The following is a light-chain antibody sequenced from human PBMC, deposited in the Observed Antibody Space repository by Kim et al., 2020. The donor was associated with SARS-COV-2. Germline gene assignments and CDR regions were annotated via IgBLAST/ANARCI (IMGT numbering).Light chain of an antibody. CDR2: TVN. J-gene: IGLJ2*01. CDR1: SRDVGAYNY. V-gene: IGLV2-14*03. Sequence: QSALSQPASVSGSPGQSIAISCTGTSRDVGAYNYVSWYQHYPGKAPKLIIYTVNERPSGVSHRFSGSKIGNTACLTISGLQAEDEADYYCSSWTSTPSTVFGGGTQLTVL. CDR3: SSWTSTPSTV.